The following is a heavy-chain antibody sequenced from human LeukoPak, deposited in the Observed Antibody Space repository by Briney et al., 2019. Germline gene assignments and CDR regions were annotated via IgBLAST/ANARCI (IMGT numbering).Heavy chain of an antibody. V-gene: IGHV4-59*01. CDR2: IYYSGSA. CDR3: ARGDGYNFDY. J-gene: IGHJ4*02. D-gene: IGHD5-24*01. CDR1: GGSISSYY. Sequence: SETLSLTCSVSGGSISSYYWSWIRQPPGKGLEWIGYIYYSGSANYNPSLKSRVTISEDTSKNQFSLKLSSVTAADTAVYYCARGDGYNFDYWGQGTLVTVSS.